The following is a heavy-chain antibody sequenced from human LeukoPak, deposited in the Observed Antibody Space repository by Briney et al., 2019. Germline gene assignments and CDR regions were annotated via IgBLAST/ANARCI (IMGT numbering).Heavy chain of an antibody. CDR1: GGSFSGYY. V-gene: IGHV4-34*01. Sequence: PSETLSLTCAVYGGSFSGYYWSWIRQPPGKGLEWIGEINHSGSTNYNLSLKSRVTISVDTSKNQFSLKLSSVTAADTAVYYCARGGCSGGSCYSRRYYYYGMDVWGQGTTVTVSS. J-gene: IGHJ6*02. D-gene: IGHD2-15*01. CDR2: INHSGST. CDR3: ARGGCSGGSCYSRRYYYYGMDV.